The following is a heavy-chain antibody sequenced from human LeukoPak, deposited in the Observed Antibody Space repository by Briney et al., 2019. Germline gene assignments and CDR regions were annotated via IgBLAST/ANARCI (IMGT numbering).Heavy chain of an antibody. J-gene: IGHJ4*02. V-gene: IGHV4-61*01. D-gene: IGHD4-17*01. CDR2: IYYSGST. CDR1: GGSFSSGSYY. Sequence: SETLSLTCTVSGGSFSSGSYYWSWIRQPPGKGLEWIGYIYYSGSTNYNPSLKSRVTISVDTSKNQFSLKLSSVTAADTAVYYCARLEGGDNVDYWGQGTLVTVSS. CDR3: ARLEGGDNVDY.